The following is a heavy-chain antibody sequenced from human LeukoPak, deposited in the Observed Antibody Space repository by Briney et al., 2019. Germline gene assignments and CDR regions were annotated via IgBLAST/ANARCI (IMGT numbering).Heavy chain of an antibody. CDR2: ISGSGGRT. CDR1: GFTFYKFV. V-gene: IGHV3-23*01. Sequence: GGSLRLSCAASGFTFYKFVMTWVRQAPGSGLEWVSSISGSGGRTYYADSVKGRFTISRDNSENTLHLQMNSLRAEDTAVYFCAKGSNYYDSTGYSPAPGDWGQGTLVTVSS. J-gene: IGHJ4*02. D-gene: IGHD3-22*01. CDR3: AKGSNYYDSTGYSPAPGD.